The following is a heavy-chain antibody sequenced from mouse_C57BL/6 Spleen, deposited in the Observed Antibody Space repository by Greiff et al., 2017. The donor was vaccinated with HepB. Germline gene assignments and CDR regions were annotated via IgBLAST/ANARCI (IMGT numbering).Heavy chain of an antibody. CDR1: GYAFSSYW. J-gene: IGHJ4*01. Sequence: VQLQQSGAELVKPGASVKISYKASGYAFSSYWMNWVKQRPGKGLEWIGQIYPGDGDTNYNGKFKGKATLTADKSSSTAYMQLSSLTSEDSAVYFCARGGGYYYGSSTYAMDYWGQGTSVTVSS. CDR2: IYPGDGDT. V-gene: IGHV1-80*01. D-gene: IGHD1-1*01. CDR3: ARGGGYYYGSSTYAMDY.